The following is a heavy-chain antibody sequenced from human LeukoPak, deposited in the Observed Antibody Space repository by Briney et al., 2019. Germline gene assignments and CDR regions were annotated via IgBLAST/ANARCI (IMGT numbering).Heavy chain of an antibody. J-gene: IGHJ5*02. CDR3: AKVRLPVGGGSGNWFDP. CDR2: IGYDGSNK. D-gene: IGHD3-10*01. Sequence: GGSLRLSCAASGFTFSSYGMHWVRQAPGKGLEWVAFIGYDGSNKYYADSVKGRFTISRDNSKNTLYLQMNSLRAEDTAVYYCAKVRLPVGGGSGNWFDPWGQGTLVTVSS. V-gene: IGHV3-30*02. CDR1: GFTFSSYG.